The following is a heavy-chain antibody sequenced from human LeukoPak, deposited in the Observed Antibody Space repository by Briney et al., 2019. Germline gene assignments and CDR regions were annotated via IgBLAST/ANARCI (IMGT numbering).Heavy chain of an antibody. D-gene: IGHD2-15*01. CDR3: AKARGFCSGGSCYNPFDP. V-gene: IGHV3-23*01. CDR2: ISGSDGST. J-gene: IGHJ5*02. Sequence: GGSVRLSCAASGFTFAGYAMSWVRQAPGKGLEWVSGISGSDGSTYYADSVKGRFTISRDYSKNTLYVQMNSLRAEDTAVYYCAKARGFCSGGSCYNPFDPWGQGTLVTVSS. CDR1: GFTFAGYA.